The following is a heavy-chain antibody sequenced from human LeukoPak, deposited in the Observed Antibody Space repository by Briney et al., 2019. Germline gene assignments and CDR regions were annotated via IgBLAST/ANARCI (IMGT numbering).Heavy chain of an antibody. V-gene: IGHV3-11*06. D-gene: IGHD1-26*01. CDR1: GFTFSDYY. Sequence: GGSLRLSCAASGFTFSDYYMSWIRQAPGKGMEWVSYISSSSSYTNYADSVKGRFTISRDNVKNSLYLQMNSLRAEDTAVYYCARSREPRSYAFDIWGQGTMVTVSS. CDR3: ARSREPRSYAFDI. CDR2: ISSSSSYT. J-gene: IGHJ3*02.